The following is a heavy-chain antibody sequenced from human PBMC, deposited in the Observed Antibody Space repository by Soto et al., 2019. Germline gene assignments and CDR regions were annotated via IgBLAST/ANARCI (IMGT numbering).Heavy chain of an antibody. CDR2: IKQDGSEK. CDR3: ARDSTGTMTM. J-gene: IGHJ4*02. D-gene: IGHD1-1*01. CDR1: WFPFYCYW. Sequence: GSLKLSFATPWFPFYCYWISWVRQAPGKGLEWVANIKQDGSEKYYVDSVKGRFTISRDNAKNSLYLQMNSLRAEDTAVYYCARDSTGTMTMWGQGTLVTVSS. V-gene: IGHV3-7*05.